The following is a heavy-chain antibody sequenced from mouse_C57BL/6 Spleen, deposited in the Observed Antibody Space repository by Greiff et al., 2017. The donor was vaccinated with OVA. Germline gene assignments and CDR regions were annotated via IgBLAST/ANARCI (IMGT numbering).Heavy chain of an antibody. Sequence: VMLVESGAELVRPGASVKLSCKASGYTFTDYYINWVKQRPGQGLEWIARIYPGSGNTYYNEKFKGKATLTAEKSSSTAYMQLSSLTSEDSAVYFCARCEVVADYYAMDYWGQGTSVTVSS. V-gene: IGHV1-76*01. D-gene: IGHD1-1*01. CDR2: IYPGSGNT. J-gene: IGHJ4*01. CDR3: ARCEVVADYYAMDY. CDR1: GYTFTDYY.